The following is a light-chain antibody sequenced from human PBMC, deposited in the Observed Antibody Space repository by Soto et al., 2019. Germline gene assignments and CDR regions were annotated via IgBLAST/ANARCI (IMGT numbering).Light chain of an antibody. J-gene: IGKJ5*01. CDR1: QSVRSK. CDR2: DAS. V-gene: IGKV3-15*01. Sequence: EIVMTQSPGTLSVSPGERATLSCRASQSVRSKLAWYQQKPGQAPRLLIYDASTRATGIPARFSGSGSGTEFTLTISSLQSEDFAVYYCQQYNNWPPITFGQETRLEIK. CDR3: QQYNNWPPIT.